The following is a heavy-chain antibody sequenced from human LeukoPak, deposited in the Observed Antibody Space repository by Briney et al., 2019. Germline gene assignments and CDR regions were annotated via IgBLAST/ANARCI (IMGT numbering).Heavy chain of an antibody. CDR1: GFTFDDYA. CDR2: ISWRSTSI. Sequence: PGGSLRLSCAASGFTFDDYAMHWVRQAPGKGLEWVSGISWRSTSIGYADSVKGRFTISRDNAKNSLFLQMNSLRAEDTAVYYCARAGSFSSSYGISWDYWGQGALVAVSS. J-gene: IGHJ4*02. CDR3: ARAGSFSSSYGISWDY. D-gene: IGHD2-15*01. V-gene: IGHV3-9*01.